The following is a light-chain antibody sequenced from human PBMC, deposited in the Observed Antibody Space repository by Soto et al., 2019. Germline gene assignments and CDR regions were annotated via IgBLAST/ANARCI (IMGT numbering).Light chain of an antibody. V-gene: IGLV1-51*01. J-gene: IGLJ2*01. CDR2: DDD. CDR1: TSNIGSHY. Sequence: QSVLTQPPSVSAAPGEKVTISCSGSTSNIGSHYVSWYQQFPRTAPKLLIYDDDRRPSGMPDRFSGSKSGTSATLGITGLQTGDEADYYCATWDSSLNVGLFGGGTKLTVL. CDR3: ATWDSSLNVGL.